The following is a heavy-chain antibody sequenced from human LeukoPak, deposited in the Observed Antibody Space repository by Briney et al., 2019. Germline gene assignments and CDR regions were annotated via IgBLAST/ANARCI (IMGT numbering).Heavy chain of an antibody. Sequence: SETLSLTCAVYGGSFSGYYWSWIRQPPGKGLEWIGEINHSGSTYYNPSLKSRVAISVDSSKNQFSLKVTSVTAADTAVYYCAWGYGMDVWGQGATVTVSS. V-gene: IGHV4-34*01. CDR1: GGSFSGYY. J-gene: IGHJ6*02. CDR2: INHSGST. CDR3: AWGYGMDV.